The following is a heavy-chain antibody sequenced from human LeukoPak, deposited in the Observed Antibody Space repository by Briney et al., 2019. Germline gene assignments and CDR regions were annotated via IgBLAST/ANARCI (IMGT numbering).Heavy chain of an antibody. V-gene: IGHV3-21*01. J-gene: IGHJ4*02. CDR1: GFTFSSYS. D-gene: IGHD3-10*01. CDR3: ARDWTGDSGDY. Sequence: GESLRLSCAASGFTFSSYSMNWVRQAPGKGLEWVSSISSSSSYIYYADSVKGRFTISRDNAKNSLYLQMNSLRAEDTAVYYCARDWTGDSGDYWGQGTLVTVSS. CDR2: ISSSSSYI.